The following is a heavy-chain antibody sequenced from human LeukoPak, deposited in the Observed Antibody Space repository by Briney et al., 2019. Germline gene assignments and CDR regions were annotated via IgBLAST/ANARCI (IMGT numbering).Heavy chain of an antibody. J-gene: IGHJ4*02. D-gene: IGHD6-13*01. CDR1: GFTFSSYA. V-gene: IGHV3-23*01. CDR3: AKERSGIPAAANY. CDR2: ISGSDGST. Sequence: GGSLRLSCAASGFTFSSYAMSWVRQAPGKGLDWVSGISGSDGSTYYADSVKGRFTISRDNSKNTLYLQMNSLRAEDTAVYHCAKERSGIPAAANYWGQGTLVTVSS.